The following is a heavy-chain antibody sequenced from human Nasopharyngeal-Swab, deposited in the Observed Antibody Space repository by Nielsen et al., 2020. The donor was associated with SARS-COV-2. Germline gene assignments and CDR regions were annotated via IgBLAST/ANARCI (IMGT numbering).Heavy chain of an antibody. CDR1: GFTFSNTW. Sequence: GESLKISCAASGFTFSNTWMSWVRQAPGKGLEWVSGISTSGGSTYYADSVKGQFTISRDNSKNTLYLQMNSLRAEDTAVYYCAKSTTPYYDYVWDYWGQGTLVTVSS. CDR2: ISTSGGST. J-gene: IGHJ4*02. V-gene: IGHV3-23*01. CDR3: AKSTTPYYDYVWDY. D-gene: IGHD3-16*01.